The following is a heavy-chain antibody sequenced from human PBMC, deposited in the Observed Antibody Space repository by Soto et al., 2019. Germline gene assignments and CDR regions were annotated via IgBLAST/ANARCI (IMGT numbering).Heavy chain of an antibody. D-gene: IGHD1-26*01. CDR2: IGGTGGDK. V-gene: IGHV3-23*01. CDR1: RFTFSDYA. CDR3: AKDAVPYNGKWDWFDS. J-gene: IGHJ5*01. Sequence: DVQLLESGGGLVQPGGSLTLSCAASRFTFSDYAMSWVRQAPGKGLEWVSAIGGTGGDKYYADSVRGGFTVSRDNSKNTLFLQLNSLRDEDTAVYYCAKDAVPYNGKWDWFDSWGQGTLVTVSS.